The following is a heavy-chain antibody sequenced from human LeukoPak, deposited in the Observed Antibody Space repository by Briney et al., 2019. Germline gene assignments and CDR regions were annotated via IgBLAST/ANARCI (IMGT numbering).Heavy chain of an antibody. V-gene: IGHV1-46*01. D-gene: IGHD3-10*01. J-gene: IGHJ6*03. Sequence: ASVKVSCKASGYTFTGYYMHWVRQAPGQGLEWMGIINPSGGSTSYAQKFQGRVTMTRDTSTSTVYMELSSLRSEDTAVYYCARVVRGDTLSYYYYYMDVWGKGTTVTISS. CDR3: ARVVRGDTLSYYYYYMDV. CDR2: INPSGGST. CDR1: GYTFTGYY.